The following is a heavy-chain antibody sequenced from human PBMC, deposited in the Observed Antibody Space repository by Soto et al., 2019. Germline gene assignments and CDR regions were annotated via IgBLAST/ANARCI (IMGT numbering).Heavy chain of an antibody. V-gene: IGHV4-31*03. D-gene: IGHD3-16*01. Sequence: SETLSLTCTVSGGSISSGGYYWSWIRQHPGKGLEWIGYIYYSGRTYYNPSLKSRVTISVDTSKNQFSLKLSSVTAADTAVYYCAGRRDVPEENYYYYGMDVWGKGTTVTVSS. CDR3: AGRRDVPEENYYYYGMDV. CDR1: GGSISSGGYY. J-gene: IGHJ6*04. CDR2: IYYSGRT.